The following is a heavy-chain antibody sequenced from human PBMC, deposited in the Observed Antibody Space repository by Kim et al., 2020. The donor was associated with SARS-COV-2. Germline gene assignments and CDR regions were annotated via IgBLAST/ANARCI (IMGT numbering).Heavy chain of an antibody. J-gene: IGHJ4*02. V-gene: IGHV3-11*05. Sequence: ADSVKGRFTISRDNAKNSLYQQMNSLRAEDTAVYYCARAVLVRGVTHFDYWGQGTLVTVSS. D-gene: IGHD3-10*01. CDR3: ARAVLVRGVTHFDY.